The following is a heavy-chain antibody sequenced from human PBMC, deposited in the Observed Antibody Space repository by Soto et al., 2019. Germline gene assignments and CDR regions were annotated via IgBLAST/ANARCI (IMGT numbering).Heavy chain of an antibody. Sequence: PSETLSLTCAVYGGSFSGYYWSWIRQPPGKGLEWIGEINHSGSTNYNPSLKSRVTISVDTSKNQFSLKLSSVSAADTAVYYCARAYYYYYYYMYVWGRGTTVTVSS. CDR1: GGSFSGYY. J-gene: IGHJ6*03. CDR2: INHSGST. V-gene: IGHV4-34*01. CDR3: ARAYYYYYYYMYV.